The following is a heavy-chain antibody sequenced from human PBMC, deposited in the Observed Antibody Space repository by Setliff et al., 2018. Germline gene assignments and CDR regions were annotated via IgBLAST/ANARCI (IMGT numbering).Heavy chain of an antibody. CDR3: ARDRPPYYYDSSGYYYSAGNLDY. CDR1: GGTFSSYA. J-gene: IGHJ4*02. Sequence: ASVKVSCKASGGTFSSYAISWVRQAPGQGLEWMGRIIPIFGTANYAQKFQGRVTITADKSTSTAYMELSSLRSEDTAVYYCARDRPPYYYDSSGYYYSAGNLDYWGQGTLVTVSS. CDR2: IIPIFGTA. D-gene: IGHD3-22*01. V-gene: IGHV1-69*06.